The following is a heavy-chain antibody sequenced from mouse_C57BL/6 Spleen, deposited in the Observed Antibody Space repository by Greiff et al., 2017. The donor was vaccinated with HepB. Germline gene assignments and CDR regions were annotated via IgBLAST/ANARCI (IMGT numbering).Heavy chain of an antibody. J-gene: IGHJ2*01. Sequence: VKLQQPGAELVKPGASVKMSCKASGYTFTSYWITWVKQRPGQGLEWIGDIYPGSGSTNYNEKFKSKATLTVDTSSSTAYMQLSSLTSEDSAVYYCARSQGGYYVYFDYWGQGTTLTVSS. CDR3: ARSQGGYYVYFDY. V-gene: IGHV1-55*01. D-gene: IGHD2-3*01. CDR1: GYTFTSYW. CDR2: IYPGSGST.